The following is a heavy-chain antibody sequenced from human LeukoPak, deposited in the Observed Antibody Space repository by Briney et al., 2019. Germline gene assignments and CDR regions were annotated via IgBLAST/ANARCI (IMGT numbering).Heavy chain of an antibody. D-gene: IGHD2-2*02. CDR3: ARTNRDLYCSSTSCYTGSWFDP. V-gene: IGHV4-39*01. CDR1: GGSISSSSYY. Sequence: SETLSLTCTVSGGSISSSSYYWGWIRQPPGKGLEWIGGIYYSGSTYYNPSLKSRVTISVDTSKNQFSLKLSSVTAADTAVYYCARTNRDLYCSSTSCYTGSWFDPWGQGTLVTVSS. J-gene: IGHJ5*02. CDR2: IYYSGST.